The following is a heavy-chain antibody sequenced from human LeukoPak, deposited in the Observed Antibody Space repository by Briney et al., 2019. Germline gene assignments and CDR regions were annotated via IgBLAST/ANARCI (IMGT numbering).Heavy chain of an antibody. Sequence: SETLSLTCTVSGGSISTYYWSWIRQPPGKGLEWIGYIYYSGSTYYNPSLKSQVTISVDASKNQFSLKLNGVTAADTAVYYCARNKPLDPFDIWGQGTMVTVSS. D-gene: IGHD1/OR15-1a*01. J-gene: IGHJ3*02. CDR3: ARNKPLDPFDI. V-gene: IGHV4-59*01. CDR1: GGSISTYY. CDR2: IYYSGST.